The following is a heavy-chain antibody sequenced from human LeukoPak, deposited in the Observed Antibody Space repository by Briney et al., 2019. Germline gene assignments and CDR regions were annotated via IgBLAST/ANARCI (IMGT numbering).Heavy chain of an antibody. CDR1: GFTFSSYG. V-gene: IGHV3-48*04. D-gene: IGHD6-19*01. Sequence: GGSLRLSCAASGFTFSSYGMSWVRQAPGKGLEWVSYISSSGSTIYYTDSVKGRFTISRDDAKNSLYLQMNSLRAEDTAVYYCARISIVVAGNAPTYNWFDPWGQGTLVTVSS. J-gene: IGHJ5*02. CDR3: ARISIVVAGNAPTYNWFDP. CDR2: ISSSGSTI.